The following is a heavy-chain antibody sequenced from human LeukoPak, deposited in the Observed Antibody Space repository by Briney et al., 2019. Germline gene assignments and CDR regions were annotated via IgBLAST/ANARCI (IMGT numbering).Heavy chain of an antibody. CDR1: GYTFTDYY. Sequence: ASVKVSCKASGYTFTDYYMHWVRQAPGQGLEWMGWISPNSGGTNYAQKFQGRVTVTRDTSISTAYMELSRLRSGDTAVYYCARDYVGDNWFDPWGQGTLVTVSS. D-gene: IGHD3-16*01. J-gene: IGHJ5*02. CDR3: ARDYVGDNWFDP. V-gene: IGHV1-2*02. CDR2: ISPNSGGT.